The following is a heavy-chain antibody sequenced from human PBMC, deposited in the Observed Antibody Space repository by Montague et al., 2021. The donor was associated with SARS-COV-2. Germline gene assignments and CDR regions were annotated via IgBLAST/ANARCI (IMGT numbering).Heavy chain of an antibody. J-gene: IGHJ6*02. D-gene: IGHD1-26*01. Sequence: SLRLSCSASGFTFSSYWMSWVRQTPGKGLEWVANIKPDGGEKHYXDSVKGRFTISRDNAKNSLNLQMDSLRAENTALYYCARDSRIVGATGGMDAWGQGTTVIVSS. CDR2: IKPDGGEK. CDR1: GFTFSSYW. V-gene: IGHV3-7*03. CDR3: ARDSRIVGATGGMDA.